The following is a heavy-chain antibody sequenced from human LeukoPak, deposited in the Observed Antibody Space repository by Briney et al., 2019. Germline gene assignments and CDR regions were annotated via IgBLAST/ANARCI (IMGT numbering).Heavy chain of an antibody. CDR2: INHSGST. Sequence: SETLSLTCAVYGGSFSGYYWSWIRQPPGKGLEWIGEINHSGSTNYNLSLKSRVTISVDTSKNQFSLKLSSVTAADTAVYYCARVGAYSYGYISWGQGTLVTVSS. CDR3: ARVGAYSYGYIS. CDR1: GGSFSGYY. V-gene: IGHV4-34*01. J-gene: IGHJ5*02. D-gene: IGHD5-18*01.